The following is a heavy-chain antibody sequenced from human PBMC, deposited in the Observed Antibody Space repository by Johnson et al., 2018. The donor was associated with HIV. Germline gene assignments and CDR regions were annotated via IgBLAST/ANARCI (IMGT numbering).Heavy chain of an antibody. CDR3: AKDGAWGADAFDI. CDR2: IRYDGSNK. CDR1: GFTFSSYG. J-gene: IGHJ3*02. D-gene: IGHD3-16*01. Sequence: HVQLLESGGGVVQPGGSLRLSCAASGFTFSSYGMHWVRQAPGKGLEWVAFIRYDGSNKYYADSVKGRFTISRDNSKNTLYLQMNSRRAEDTAVYYCAKDGAWGADAFDILGQGTMVTVSS. V-gene: IGHV3-30*02.